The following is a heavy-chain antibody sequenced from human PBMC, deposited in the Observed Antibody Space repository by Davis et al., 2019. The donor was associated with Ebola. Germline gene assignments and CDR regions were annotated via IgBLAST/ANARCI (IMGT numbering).Heavy chain of an antibody. CDR2: IKQDGSEK. J-gene: IGHJ6*02. CDR1: GFTFSSYW. V-gene: IGHV3-7*03. CDR3: ARAGGSTTLTAPSMDV. Sequence: GESLKISCAASGFTFSSYWMSWVRQAPGKGLEWVANIKQDGSEKYYVDSVKGRFTISRDNAKNSLYLQINSLRAEDTAVYYCARAGGSTTLTAPSMDVWGQGTTVTVSS. D-gene: IGHD4-17*01.